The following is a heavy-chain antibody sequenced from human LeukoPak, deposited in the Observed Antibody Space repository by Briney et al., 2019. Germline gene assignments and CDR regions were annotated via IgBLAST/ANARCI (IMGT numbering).Heavy chain of an antibody. CDR1: GGTFSSYA. CDR3: ARDAEITIFGVVITRYYYYGMDV. CDR2: IIPIFGTA. Sequence: GASVKVSCKASGGTFSSYAISWVRQAPGQGLEWMGGIIPIFGTANYAQKFQGRVTITADESTSTAYMELRSLRSDDTAVYYCARDAEITIFGVVITRYYYYGMDVWGQGTTVTVSS. V-gene: IGHV1-69*13. D-gene: IGHD3-3*01. J-gene: IGHJ6*02.